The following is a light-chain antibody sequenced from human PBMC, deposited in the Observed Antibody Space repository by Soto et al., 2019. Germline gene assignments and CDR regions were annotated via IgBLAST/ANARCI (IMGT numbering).Light chain of an antibody. CDR1: STDIGGYNY. CDR2: DVT. V-gene: IGLV2-14*03. J-gene: IGLJ2*01. Sequence: QSALTQPASVSGSPGQSITLSCTGTSTDIGGYNYVSWYQQHPGKAPKLMIYDVTNRPSGVSSRFSGYQSGNTAALTISGLQAEDEADYYCSSYTSSSTLVVFGGGTKLTVL. CDR3: SSYTSSSTLVV.